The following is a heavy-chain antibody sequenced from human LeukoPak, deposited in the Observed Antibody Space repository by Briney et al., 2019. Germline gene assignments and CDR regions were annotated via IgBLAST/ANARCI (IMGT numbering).Heavy chain of an antibody. CDR3: VRDVIAQSLIIRDL. V-gene: IGHV3-21*06. CDR1: EFTLSIYE. J-gene: IGHJ4*02. D-gene: IGHD3-10*01. CDR2: ISRASTYI. Sequence: GGSLRLSRAASEFTLSIYEMKWVPQAPGTGREGVSSISRASTYIYYADSVQGRFTISRDNAKNSLYLQMNSLRAEDTAIYYCVRDVIAQSLIIRDLWGQGTLVTVSS.